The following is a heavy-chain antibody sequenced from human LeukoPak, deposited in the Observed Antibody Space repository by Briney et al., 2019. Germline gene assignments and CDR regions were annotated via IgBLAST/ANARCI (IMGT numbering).Heavy chain of an antibody. J-gene: IGHJ5*02. CDR1: GFTFSSHS. CDR2: LSGGSSYT. CDR3: ARGLTTTSWRRFDP. V-gene: IGHV3-21*01. Sequence: WGSLRLSCGGSGFTFSSHSMSWVRQAPGQGLEWVSSLSGGSSYTYYADSVKGRFTISRDNAKNSFYLQMNSLRAEDTAVYYCARGLTTTSWRRFDPWGQGTLVTVPS. D-gene: IGHD2-2*01.